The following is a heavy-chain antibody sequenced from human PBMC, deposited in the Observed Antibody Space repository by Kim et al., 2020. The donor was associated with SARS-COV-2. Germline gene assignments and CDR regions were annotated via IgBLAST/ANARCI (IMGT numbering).Heavy chain of an antibody. CDR3: SRGGLGHCSGDSCYAGEY. CDR2: LSHDGSTT. V-gene: IGHV3-74*01. D-gene: IGHD2-15*01. Sequence: GGSLRLSCAASGFTFSDYWMHWVRQAPGKGLVWVSRLSHDGSTTYYADSVKGRFTISRDNTKNTLYLHMNGLRAEDAAVYYCSRGGLGHCSGDSCYAGEYWGQGTLVTVSS. CDR1: GFTFSDYW. J-gene: IGHJ4*02.